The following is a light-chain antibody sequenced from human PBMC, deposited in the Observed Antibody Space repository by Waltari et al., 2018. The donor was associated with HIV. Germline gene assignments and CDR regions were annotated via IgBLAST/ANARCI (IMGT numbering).Light chain of an antibody. J-gene: IGLJ1*01. CDR2: RNN. CDR3: AAWDDSLNGYV. CDR1: SSNIGSYP. V-gene: IGLV1-44*01. Sequence: QSVLTQPPSASGTPGPRVTISCSGSSSNIGSYPVNWYQQLPGTAPKLLIYRNNQRPTGVPDRFSGSKSGTSASLAISGLQSEDEADYSCAAWDDSLNGYVVGTGTKVTVL.